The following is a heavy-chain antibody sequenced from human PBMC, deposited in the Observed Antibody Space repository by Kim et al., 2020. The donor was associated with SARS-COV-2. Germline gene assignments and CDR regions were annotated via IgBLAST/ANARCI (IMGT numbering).Heavy chain of an antibody. CDR3: ARDRQQLDPYWYFDL. J-gene: IGHJ2*01. CDR2: IYYSGST. D-gene: IGHD6-13*01. V-gene: IGHV4-31*03. Sequence: SETLSLTCTVSGGSISSGGYYWSWIRQHPGKGLEWIGYIYYSGSTYYNPSLKSRVTISVDTSKNQFSLKLSSVTAADTAVYYCARDRQQLDPYWYFDLWGRGTLVTVSS. CDR1: GGSISSGGYY.